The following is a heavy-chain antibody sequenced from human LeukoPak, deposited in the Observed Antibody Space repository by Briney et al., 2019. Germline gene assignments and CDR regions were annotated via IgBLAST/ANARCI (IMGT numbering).Heavy chain of an antibody. D-gene: IGHD3-9*01. CDR2: ISGSGGST. J-gene: IGHJ4*02. CDR1: GFTFSSYA. CDR3: ANNDKTGYYAPLDY. Sequence: GGSLRLSCAASGFTFSSYAMSWVRQAPGKGLEWVSAISGSGGSTYYADSVKGRFTISRDNSKNTLYLQMNSLRAEDTAVYYCANNDKTGYYAPLDYWGQGTLVTVSS. V-gene: IGHV3-23*01.